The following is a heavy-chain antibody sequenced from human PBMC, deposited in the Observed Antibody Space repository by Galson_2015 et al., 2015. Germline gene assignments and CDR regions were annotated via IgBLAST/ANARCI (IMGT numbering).Heavy chain of an antibody. CDR1: GYSFTSYW. D-gene: IGHD3-22*01. J-gene: IGHJ4*02. Sequence: QSGAEVKKPGESLKISCKGSGYSFTSYWIGWVRQMPGKGLEWMGIIYPGDSDTRYSPSFQGRVTISADKSISTAYLQWSSLKASDTAMYCCARPNYYDSSGAHYYFDYWGQGTLVTVSS. CDR3: ARPNYYDSSGAHYYFDY. CDR2: IYPGDSDT. V-gene: IGHV5-51*03.